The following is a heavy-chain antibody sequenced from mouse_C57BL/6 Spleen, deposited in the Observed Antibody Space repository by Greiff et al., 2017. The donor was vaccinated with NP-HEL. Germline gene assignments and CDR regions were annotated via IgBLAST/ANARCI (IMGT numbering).Heavy chain of an antibody. Sequence: QVQLQQPGAELVKPGASVKLSCKASGYTFTSYWMQWVKQRPGQGLEWIGEIDPSDSYTNYNQKFKGKATLTVDTSSSTAYMQLSSLTSEDSAVYYCARRAPTRAMDYWGQGTSVTVSS. CDR1: GYTFTSYW. V-gene: IGHV1-50*01. D-gene: IGHD3-3*01. CDR3: ARRAPTRAMDY. J-gene: IGHJ4*01. CDR2: IDPSDSYT.